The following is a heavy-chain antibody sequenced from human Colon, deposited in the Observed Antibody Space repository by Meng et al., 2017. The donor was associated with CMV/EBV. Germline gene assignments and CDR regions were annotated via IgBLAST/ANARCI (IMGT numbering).Heavy chain of an antibody. V-gene: IGHV3-23*01. CDR1: GFIFNIHA. Sequence: GGSLRLSCAASGFIFNIHAMSWVRQAPGEGLEWVSSISGSGGETYYADSVKGRFTVSRDNSKNMVYLQMNSLRPEDTALYYCAKQTVVATTGAFDVWGQGTVVTVSS. CDR3: AKQTVVATTGAFDV. D-gene: IGHD2-15*01. J-gene: IGHJ3*01. CDR2: ISGSGGET.